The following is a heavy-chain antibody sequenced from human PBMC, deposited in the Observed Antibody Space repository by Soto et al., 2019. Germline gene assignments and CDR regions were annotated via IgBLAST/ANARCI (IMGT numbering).Heavy chain of an antibody. J-gene: IGHJ5*02. CDR1: GFTFSSYG. CDR3: ARGTYYYGSGSVNWFDP. D-gene: IGHD3-10*01. Sequence: PGGSLRLSCAASGFTFSSYGMHWVRQAPGKGLEWVAVIWYDGSNKYYADSVKGRFTISRDNSKNTLYLQMNSLRAEDTAVYYCARGTYYYGSGSVNWFDPWGQGTLVTVSS. V-gene: IGHV3-33*01. CDR2: IWYDGSNK.